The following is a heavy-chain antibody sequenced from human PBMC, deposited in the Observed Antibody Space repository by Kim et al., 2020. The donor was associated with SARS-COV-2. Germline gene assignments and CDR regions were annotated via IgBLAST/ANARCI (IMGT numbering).Heavy chain of an antibody. J-gene: IGHJ4*02. CDR2: IKQDGSEK. V-gene: IGHV3-7*01. D-gene: IGHD3-10*01. Sequence: LSLTCAASGFTFSSYWMSWVRQAPGKGLEWVANIKQDGSEKYYVDSVKGRFTISRDNAKNSLYLQMNSLRAEDTAVYYCARDLWFGESTDYWGQGTLVTVSS. CDR3: ARDLWFGESTDY. CDR1: GFTFSSYW.